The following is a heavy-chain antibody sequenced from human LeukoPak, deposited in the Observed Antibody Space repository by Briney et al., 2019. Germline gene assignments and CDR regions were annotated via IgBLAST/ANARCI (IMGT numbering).Heavy chain of an antibody. D-gene: IGHD6-13*01. CDR1: GGSISSSNYY. CDR2: IYYSGST. CDR3: ACAFRVAAGSPFDP. J-gene: IGHJ5*02. Sequence: SETLSLTCTVSGGSISSSNYYWGLIRQPPGKGLEWVGSIYYSGSTDYNPSLKSRVTISVDTSKNQFSLKLSSVTAADTAVYYCACAFRVAAGSPFDPWGQGTLVIVSS. V-gene: IGHV4-39*01.